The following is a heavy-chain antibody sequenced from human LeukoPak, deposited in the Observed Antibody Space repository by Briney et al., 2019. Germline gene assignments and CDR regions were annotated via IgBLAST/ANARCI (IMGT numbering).Heavy chain of an antibody. D-gene: IGHD3-10*01. V-gene: IGHV4-31*03. CDR3: ARDMSGWSSMDV. CDR2: IYYSGST. J-gene: IGHJ6*02. CDR1: GGSISSGGYY. Sequence: SETLSLTCTFSGGSISSGGYYWSWIRQHPGKGLEWIGYIYYSGSTYYNPSLKSRVTISVDTSKNQFSLKLSSVTAADTAVYYCARDMSGWSSMDVWGQGTTVTVSS.